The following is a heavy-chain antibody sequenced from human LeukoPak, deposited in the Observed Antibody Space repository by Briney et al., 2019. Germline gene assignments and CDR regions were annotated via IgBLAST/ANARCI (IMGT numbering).Heavy chain of an antibody. V-gene: IGHV3-48*03. J-gene: IGHJ4*02. CDR1: GFTLSRYW. CDR3: ARYNWNYFDY. Sequence: PGGSLRLSCGASGFTLSRYWMHWVRQAPGKGLEWVSYISSSGGTIYYADSVKGRFTISRDNAKNSLYLQMNSLRAEDTAVYYCARYNWNYFDYWGQGTLVTVSS. CDR2: ISSSGGTI. D-gene: IGHD1-20*01.